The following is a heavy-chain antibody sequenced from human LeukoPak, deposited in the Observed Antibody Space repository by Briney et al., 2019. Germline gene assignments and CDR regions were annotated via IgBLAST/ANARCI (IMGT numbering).Heavy chain of an antibody. V-gene: IGHV3-11*01. Sequence: KPARSLRLSCAASGFTFSDYYMSWTRQAPGKGLEWVSYISSSGSTIYYADSVKGRFTISRDNAKNSLYLQMNSLRAEDTAVYYCARRGGRPKVGAIDYWGQGTLVTVSS. J-gene: IGHJ4*02. CDR1: GFTFSDYY. D-gene: IGHD1-26*01. CDR2: ISSSGSTI. CDR3: ARRGGRPKVGAIDY.